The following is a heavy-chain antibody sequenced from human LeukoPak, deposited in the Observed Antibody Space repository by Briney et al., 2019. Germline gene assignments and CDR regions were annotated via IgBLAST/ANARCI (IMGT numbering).Heavy chain of an antibody. Sequence: GGSLRLSCAASGFTFSSYDMRWVRQATGKGLEWVSAIGTAGDPYYPGSVKGRFTISRENAKNSLYLQMNSLRAGDTAVYYCARGVGYCSGGSCPAGYFDYWGQGTLVTVSS. D-gene: IGHD2-15*01. CDR2: IGTAGDP. CDR1: GFTFSSYD. J-gene: IGHJ4*02. V-gene: IGHV3-13*05. CDR3: ARGVGYCSGGSCPAGYFDY.